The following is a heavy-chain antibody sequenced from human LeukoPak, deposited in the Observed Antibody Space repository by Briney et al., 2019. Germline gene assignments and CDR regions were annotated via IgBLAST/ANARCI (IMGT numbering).Heavy chain of an antibody. V-gene: IGHV4-31*03. D-gene: IGHD4-17*01. CDR2: IYHNGST. CDR3: AKLGVLYGDLAY. J-gene: IGHJ4*02. Sequence: PSETLSLTCTVSGGSISSAGYFWSWIRQHPGKGLEWIAYIYHNGSTYYNPSLKSRVTMSIDTSKRQFSLRLSSVTPADTAVYYCAKLGVLYGDLAYWGQGTLVTVSS. CDR1: GGSISSAGYF.